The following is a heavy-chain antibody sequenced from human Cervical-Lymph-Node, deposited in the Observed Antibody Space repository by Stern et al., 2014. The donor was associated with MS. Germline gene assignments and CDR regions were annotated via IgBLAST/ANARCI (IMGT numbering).Heavy chain of an antibody. CDR3: ARPPPRRKWDDPNYGMDV. V-gene: IGHV5-51*03. CDR1: GYTFTNNW. CDR2: IYPDDSDI. D-gene: IGHD1-1*01. J-gene: IGHJ6*02. Sequence: EVQLEESGAEVKKPGESLKISCKGSGYTFTNNWIAWVRQMPGKGLEWMGIIYPDDSDIRYSPSLQGQVTISADQSISTAYLQWSSLKAADSAVYYCARPPPRRKWDDPNYGMDVWGQGTTVTVSS.